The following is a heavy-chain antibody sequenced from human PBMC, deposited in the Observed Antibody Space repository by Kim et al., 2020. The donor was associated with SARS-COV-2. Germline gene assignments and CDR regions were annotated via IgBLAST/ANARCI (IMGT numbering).Heavy chain of an antibody. V-gene: IGHV3-23*01. J-gene: IGHJ6*02. Sequence: KGRFTISRDNSKNTLYLQMNSLRAEDTAVYYCATHPYGDYSYYYYYGMDVWGQGTTVTVSS. CDR3: ATHPYGDYSYYYYYGMDV. D-gene: IGHD4-17*01.